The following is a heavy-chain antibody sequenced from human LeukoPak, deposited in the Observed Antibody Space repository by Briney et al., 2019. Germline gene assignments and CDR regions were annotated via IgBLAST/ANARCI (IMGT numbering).Heavy chain of an antibody. Sequence: GGSLRLSCEASGFTFSSYWMSWVRPAPGKGLEWVANIKTDGSEKYYVDSVKGRFTISRDNAKNSLYLQMNSLRAEDTAVYYCARDYYDSSGDAFDIWGQGTMVTVSS. CDR1: GFTFSSYW. J-gene: IGHJ3*02. CDR3: ARDYYDSSGDAFDI. CDR2: IKTDGSEK. V-gene: IGHV3-7*01. D-gene: IGHD3-22*01.